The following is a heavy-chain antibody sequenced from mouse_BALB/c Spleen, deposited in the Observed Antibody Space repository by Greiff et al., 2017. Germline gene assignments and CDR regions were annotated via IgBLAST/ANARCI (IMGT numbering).Heavy chain of an antibody. J-gene: IGHJ2*01. Sequence: EVQVVESGGGLVKPGGSLKLSCAASGFTFSSYAMSWVRQTPEKRLEWVASISSGGSTYYPDSVKGRFTISRDNARNILYLQMSSLRSEDTAMYYCARGYYSHFDYWGQGTTLTVSS. CDR1: GFTFSSYA. CDR3: ARGYYSHFDY. D-gene: IGHD1-1*01. V-gene: IGHV5-6-5*01. CDR2: ISSGGST.